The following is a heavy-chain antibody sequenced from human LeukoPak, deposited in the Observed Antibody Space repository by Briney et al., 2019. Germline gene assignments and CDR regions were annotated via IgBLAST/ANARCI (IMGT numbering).Heavy chain of an antibody. CDR3: ATTGPYSSSSFVQFYYYGMDV. CDR1: GGTFSSYA. CDR2: FDPEDGET. V-gene: IGHV1-24*01. Sequence: ASVKVSCKASGGTFSSYAISWVRQAPGQGLEWMGGFDPEDGETIYAQKFQGRVTMTEDTSTDTAYMELSSLRSEDTAVYYCATTGPYSSSSFVQFYYYGMDVWGQGTTVTVSS. D-gene: IGHD6-6*01. J-gene: IGHJ6*02.